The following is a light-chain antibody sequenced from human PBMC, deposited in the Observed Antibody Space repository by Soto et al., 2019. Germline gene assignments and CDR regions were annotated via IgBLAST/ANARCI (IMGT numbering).Light chain of an antibody. CDR3: QQRSNWPIT. CDR1: QSVSSY. Sequence: EIALTQSPATLSLSPGERATLSCRASQSVSSYLAWYQQKPGQAPRLLIYDASNRATGIPARFSGSGSGTDFTLTISSLEPEDFAAYYCQQRSNWPITFGQGTRLEIK. CDR2: DAS. V-gene: IGKV3-11*01. J-gene: IGKJ5*01.